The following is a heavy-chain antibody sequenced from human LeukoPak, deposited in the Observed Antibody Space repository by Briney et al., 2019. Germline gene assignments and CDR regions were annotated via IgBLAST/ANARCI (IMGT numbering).Heavy chain of an antibody. D-gene: IGHD1-26*01. CDR1: GFTFGNYA. Sequence: GGSLRLSCAASGFTFGNYAIHWVRQAPGKGLEWVSLISGDGGSTNYAQKFQGRVTMTREMSTSTVYMELSSLRSEDTAVYYCARPNSGSYLNYDYWGQGTLVTVSS. J-gene: IGHJ4*02. CDR3: ARPNSGSYLNYDY. CDR2: ISGDGGST. V-gene: IGHV3-43*02.